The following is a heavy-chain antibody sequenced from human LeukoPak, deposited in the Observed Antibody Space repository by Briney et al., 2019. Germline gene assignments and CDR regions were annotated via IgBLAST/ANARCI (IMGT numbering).Heavy chain of an antibody. V-gene: IGHV3-23*01. CDR1: GFTFGSYV. CDR3: ARGLRYPDY. D-gene: IGHD3-9*01. J-gene: IGHJ4*02. Sequence: PGGSLRLSCAASGFTFGSYVMCWVRQAPGKGLDCLSIISASGDTTYFADSVKGRFTISRDNSKNTLYLQMNSLRAEDTAVYYCARGLRYPDYWGQGTLVTVSS. CDR2: ISASGDTT.